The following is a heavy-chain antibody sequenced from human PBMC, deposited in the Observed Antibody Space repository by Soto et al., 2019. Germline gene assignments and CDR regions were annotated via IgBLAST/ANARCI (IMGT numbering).Heavy chain of an antibody. CDR2: ISSDGSST. J-gene: IGHJ4*02. Sequence: EVQLVESGGDLVQPGGSLRLSCAASGFTFSSYWMHWVRQVPGKGLVWVSRISSDGSSTNYADSVRGRFIISRDNAKNTLYLHVNSLRVEDTAVYYCARGTVRDHDFGDHWGQGTLVAVSS. D-gene: IGHD4-17*01. V-gene: IGHV3-74*01. CDR3: ARGTVRDHDFGDH. CDR1: GFTFSSYW.